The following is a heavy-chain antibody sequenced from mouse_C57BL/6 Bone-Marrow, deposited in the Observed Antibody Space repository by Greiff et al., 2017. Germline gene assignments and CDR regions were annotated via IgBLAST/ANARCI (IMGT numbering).Heavy chain of an antibody. CDR3: ARDLSVVADY. D-gene: IGHD1-1*01. Sequence: VQLQQSGAELVKPGASVKFSCTASGFTIKDYYMHWVKQRTEQGLEWIGRIDPEDGETKYAPTFQGKATISADKSTNTAYLQLSSLTSEDTAIYYCARDLSVVADYWGQGTTLTVSA. CDR2: IDPEDGET. CDR1: GFTIKDYY. J-gene: IGHJ2*01. V-gene: IGHV14-2*01.